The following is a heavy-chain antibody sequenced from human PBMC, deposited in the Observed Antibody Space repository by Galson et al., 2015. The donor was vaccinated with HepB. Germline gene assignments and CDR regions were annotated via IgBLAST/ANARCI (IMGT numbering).Heavy chain of an antibody. CDR1: GYSFTSYW. V-gene: IGHV5-10-1*01. D-gene: IGHD6-13*01. J-gene: IGHJ4*02. CDR3: AITPRYSSSWSHFDY. CDR2: NNPSDSYT. Sequence: QSGAEVKKPGESLRISCKGSGYSFTSYWISWVRQMPGKGLEWMGRNNPSDSYTNYSPSFQGHVTISADKSISTAYLQWSSLKASDTAMYYCAITPRYSSSWSHFDYWAQGTLVTVSS.